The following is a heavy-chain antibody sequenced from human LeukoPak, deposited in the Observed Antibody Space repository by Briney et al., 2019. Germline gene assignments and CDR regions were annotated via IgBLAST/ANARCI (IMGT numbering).Heavy chain of an antibody. CDR3: GRGDYGDFLR. D-gene: IGHD4-17*01. V-gene: IGHV3-53*01. Sequence: GGSLRLSWAASGLTVSSNYMSWVRQAPGKGLEWVSVIYSGGSTYYADSVKGRFTISRDNSKNTLYLQMNSLRAEDTAVYYCGRGDYGDFLRWGQGTLVTVSS. CDR2: IYSGGST. CDR1: GLTVSSNY. J-gene: IGHJ4*02.